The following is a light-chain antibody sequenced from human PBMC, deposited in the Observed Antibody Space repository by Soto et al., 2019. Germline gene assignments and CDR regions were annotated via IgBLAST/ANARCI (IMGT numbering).Light chain of an antibody. CDR1: SSDIGAYDY. CDR2: EVR. V-gene: IGLV2-14*01. CDR3: GSYASASLI. J-gene: IGLJ2*01. Sequence: QSVLTQPASVSGSPGQSITISCTGTSSDIGAYDYVSWYQQYPGKVPTLRIYEVRFRPSGVSNRFSGSKSGNTASLTISGLQTEDEADYYCGSYASASLIFGGGTKLTVL.